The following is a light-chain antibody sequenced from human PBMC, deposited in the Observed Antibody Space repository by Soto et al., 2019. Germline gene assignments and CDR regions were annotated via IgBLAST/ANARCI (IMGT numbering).Light chain of an antibody. CDR1: QSVSSY. V-gene: IGKV3-11*01. CDR2: DTS. CDR3: QQRSNWPLT. Sequence: EIVLTQSPATLSLSPGEGATLSCRASQSVSSYLVWYQQKPGPAPRLLIYDTSNRATGIPARFSGSGSGTDFTLTISSLEPEDFAVYYGQQRSNWPLTFGGGTKVEIK. J-gene: IGKJ4*01.